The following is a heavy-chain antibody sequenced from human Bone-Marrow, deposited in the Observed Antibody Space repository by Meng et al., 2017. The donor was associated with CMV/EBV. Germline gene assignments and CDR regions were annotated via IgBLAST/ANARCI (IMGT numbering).Heavy chain of an antibody. D-gene: IGHD2-2*01. Sequence: SETLSLTCTVSGGPVSSGSYYWSWIRQPPGKGLEWIGYIYYSGSTNYNPSLKSRVTISVDTSKNQFSLKLSSVTAADTAVYYCARDGCSSTGCYGAFDIWGQGTMVTVSS. CDR3: ARDGCSSTGCYGAFDI. V-gene: IGHV4-61*01. CDR1: GGPVSSGSYY. J-gene: IGHJ3*02. CDR2: IYYSGST.